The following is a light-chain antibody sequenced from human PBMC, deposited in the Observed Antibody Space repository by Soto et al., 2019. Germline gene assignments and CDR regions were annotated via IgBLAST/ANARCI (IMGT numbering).Light chain of an antibody. Sequence: EIVLTQSPGTLSLSPGERATLSCRASQSVTSSFLAWYQQKPGQAPRLLIYSASHRATGIPDRFSGSESGTDFTLTISRLEPEDFAVYYCQQYGNSRWTLGQGTKVDIK. CDR1: QSVTSSF. J-gene: IGKJ1*01. V-gene: IGKV3-20*01. CDR3: QQYGNSRWT. CDR2: SAS.